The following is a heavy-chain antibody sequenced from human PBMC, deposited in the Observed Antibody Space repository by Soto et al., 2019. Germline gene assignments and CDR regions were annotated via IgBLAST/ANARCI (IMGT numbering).Heavy chain of an antibody. V-gene: IGHV6-1*01. CDR1: GDSVSSNSAV. D-gene: IGHD4-4*01. Sequence: PSQTLSLSWAISGDSVSSNSAVWNWLRQSPSRGLERLGRTYYRSQWHYEYAVFVQSRISIDPATSKHHFSLQLNSVTPEDTAVYYCVRLVGNSWLDHWGQGTLVTVSS. CDR3: VRLVGNSWLDH. CDR2: TYYRSQWHY. J-gene: IGHJ4*01.